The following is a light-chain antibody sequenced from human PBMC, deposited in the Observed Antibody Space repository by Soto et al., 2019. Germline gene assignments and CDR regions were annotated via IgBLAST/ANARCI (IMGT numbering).Light chain of an antibody. CDR2: EVT. CDR1: SSDVGGYNY. Sequence: QSALTQPPSASGSPGQSVTISCTGTSSDVGGYNYVSWYQQYPGRATKLMIYEVTKRPSGVPERFSGSKSGNTASLTVSGLHAEDDADYYCSSYAASNNFSFVFVGGTKVTVL. CDR3: SSYAASNNFSFV. V-gene: IGLV2-8*01. J-gene: IGLJ3*02.